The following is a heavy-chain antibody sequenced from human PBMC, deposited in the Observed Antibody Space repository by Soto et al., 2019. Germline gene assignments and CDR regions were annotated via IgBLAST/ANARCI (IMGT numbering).Heavy chain of an antibody. V-gene: IGHV3-11*06. Sequence: PGGSLRLSCVGSGFTFSDNYISWIRQAPGKGLEWLSYISSSSTYIYYADSLKGRFTISRDNAKNSLYLQMNSLRAEDTALYYCARGYYDSSGYVIDYWGQGTLVTVSS. CDR2: ISSSSTYI. CDR1: GFTFSDNY. CDR3: ARGYYDSSGYVIDY. D-gene: IGHD3-22*01. J-gene: IGHJ4*02.